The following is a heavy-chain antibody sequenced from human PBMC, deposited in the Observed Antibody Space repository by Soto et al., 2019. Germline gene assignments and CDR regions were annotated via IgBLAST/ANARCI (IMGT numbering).Heavy chain of an antibody. J-gene: IGHJ6*02. CDR1: GGSVSSGSNY. CDR2: ISYGGTT. D-gene: IGHD6-13*01. CDR3: ARSNGRAAAGSSGGMDV. Sequence: QVQLRESGPGLVQASQTLSLVCTVSGGSVSSGSNYWSWIRQRPQGGLEWLGYISYGGTTYYNPSLKSRVTISEDTSKNQLSLNLKSVTAADTAVYYCARSNGRAAAGSSGGMDVWGQWSTVT. V-gene: IGHV4-31*03.